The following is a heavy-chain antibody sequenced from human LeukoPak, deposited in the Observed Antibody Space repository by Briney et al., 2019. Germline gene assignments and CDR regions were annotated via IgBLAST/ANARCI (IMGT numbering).Heavy chain of an antibody. V-gene: IGHV3-33*06. D-gene: IGHD4-11*01. CDR2: IWSDATNQ. CDR1: RFTFSHFG. CDR3: AKDAQRGFDYSNSLES. Sequence: PGGSLTLSCVASRFTFSHFGTHWVRQAPGKGLEWVAVIWSDATNQYYADSVKGRFTISRDNSRNTVFLQMNNLRVEDSAVYFCAKDAQRGFDYSNSLESWGQGTLVTVSS. J-gene: IGHJ4*02.